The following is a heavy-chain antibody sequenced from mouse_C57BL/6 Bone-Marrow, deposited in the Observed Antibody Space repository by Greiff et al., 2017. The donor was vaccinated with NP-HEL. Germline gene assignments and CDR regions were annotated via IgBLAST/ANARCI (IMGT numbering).Heavy chain of an antibody. CDR3: ARHCGSAAWLAY. V-gene: IGHV5-4*03. J-gene: IGHJ3*01. Sequence: DVKLVESGGGLVKPGGSLKLSCAASGFTFSSYAMSWVRQTPEKRLEWVATISDGGSYTYYPDNVKGRFTISRDNAKNNLYLQMSHLKSEDTAMYYCARHCGSAAWLAYWGQGTLVTVSA. CDR2: ISDGGSYT. D-gene: IGHD1-1*01. CDR1: GFTFSSYA.